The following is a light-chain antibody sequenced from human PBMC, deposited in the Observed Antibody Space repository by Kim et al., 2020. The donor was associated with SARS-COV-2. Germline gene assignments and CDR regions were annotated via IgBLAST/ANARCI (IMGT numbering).Light chain of an antibody. J-gene: IGKJ2*03. CDR1: QSVGSSL. Sequence: LSPGTRDTLSCVAIQSVGSSLFAWYQQKPGQAPRLLVYEAFKRVAGIPDRFSGSGSGTDFTLTISRPEPEDFAMYYCQQYGSSPYSFGQGTKLEI. CDR3: QQYGSSPYS. V-gene: IGKV3-20*01. CDR2: EAF.